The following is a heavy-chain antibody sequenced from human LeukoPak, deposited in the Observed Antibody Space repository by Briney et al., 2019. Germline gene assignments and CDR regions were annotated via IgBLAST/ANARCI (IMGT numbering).Heavy chain of an antibody. CDR2: INPSDGST. D-gene: IGHD3-10*01. CDR1: GYTFTSSW. Sequence: ASLKVSCKASGYTFTSSWVHWVRQAPGPGLEWMGIINPSDGSTIYAQNFQGRVTMTRDTSTSTVYMELSNLRSDDTAVYYCARLCGAGTTDCWGQETLVTVSS. V-gene: IGHV1-46*01. CDR3: ARLCGAGTTDC. J-gene: IGHJ4*02.